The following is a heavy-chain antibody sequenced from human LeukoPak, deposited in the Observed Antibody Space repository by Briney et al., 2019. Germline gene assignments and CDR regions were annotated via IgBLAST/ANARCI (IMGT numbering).Heavy chain of an antibody. CDR2: FSGSGGST. D-gene: IGHD3-22*01. CDR1: GFTFSNYA. J-gene: IGHJ4*02. Sequence: GGSLRLSCAASGFTFSNYAMSWVRQAPGKGLEWVSAFSGSGGSTYYADSVKGRFTISRDNSKNTLYLQMDSLRAEDTAVYYCAKVPYDSSGYYYFDYWGQGTLVTVSS. V-gene: IGHV3-23*01. CDR3: AKVPYDSSGYYYFDY.